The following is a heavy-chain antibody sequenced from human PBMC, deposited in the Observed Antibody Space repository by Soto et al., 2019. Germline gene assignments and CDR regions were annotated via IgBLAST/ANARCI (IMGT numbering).Heavy chain of an antibody. CDR2: ISYDGSNK. Sequence: TGGSLRLSCAASGFTFSSYGMRWVRQAPGKGLEWVAVISYDGSNKYYADSVKGRFTISRDNSKNTLYLQMNSLRAEDTAVYYCAKLPMATKEFDYWGQGTLVTVSS. V-gene: IGHV3-30*18. CDR1: GFTFSSYG. J-gene: IGHJ4*02. CDR3: AKLPMATKEFDY. D-gene: IGHD5-12*01.